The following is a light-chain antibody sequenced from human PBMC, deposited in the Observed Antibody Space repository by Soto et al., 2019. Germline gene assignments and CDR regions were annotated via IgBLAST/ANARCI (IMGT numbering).Light chain of an antibody. CDR2: EGS. CDR1: SGDVGSYNL. V-gene: IGLV2-23*01. J-gene: IGLJ3*02. Sequence: QSVLTQPASVSGSPGQSITISCTGTSGDVGSYNLVSWYQQHPGKAPKLMIYEGSKRPSGVSNRFSGSKSGNTAFLTISGLQAEDEADYYCCSYAGSSTPFGGGTKVTVL. CDR3: CSYAGSSTP.